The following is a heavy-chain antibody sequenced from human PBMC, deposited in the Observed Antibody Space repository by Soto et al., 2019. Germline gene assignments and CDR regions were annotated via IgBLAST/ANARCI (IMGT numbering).Heavy chain of an antibody. V-gene: IGHV4-34*01. J-gene: IGHJ4*02. CDR3: ASTVRGYCSSTSCAYFDY. CDR2: INHSGST. CDR1: GGSFSGYY. Sequence: QVQLQQWGAGLLTPSETLSLTCAVYGGSFSGYYWSWIRQPPGKGLECIWEINHSGSTNYNPSLKSRVTRSVDTSKNQCSRKLSSVADAYTAVYYCASTVRGYCSSTSCAYFDYWGQGTLVTVSS. D-gene: IGHD2-2*03.